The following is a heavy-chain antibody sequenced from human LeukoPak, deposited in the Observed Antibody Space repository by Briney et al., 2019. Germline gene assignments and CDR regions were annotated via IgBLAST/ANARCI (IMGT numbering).Heavy chain of an antibody. CDR2: IYTSGST. CDR3: ARRRLWFGEFYDY. Sequence: SQTLSLTCTVSGGSISSGSYYWSWIRQPAGKGLEWIGRIYTSGSTNYNPSLKSRVTISVDTSKNQFSLKLSSVTAADTAVYYCARRRLWFGEFYDYWGQGTLVTVSS. V-gene: IGHV4-61*02. D-gene: IGHD3-10*01. CDR1: GGSISSGSYY. J-gene: IGHJ4*02.